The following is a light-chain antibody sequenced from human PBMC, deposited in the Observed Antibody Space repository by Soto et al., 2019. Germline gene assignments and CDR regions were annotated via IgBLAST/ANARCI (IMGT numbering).Light chain of an antibody. V-gene: IGKV4-1*01. CDR3: QQYYSTPRT. CDR1: QSILYSSNNKNY. Sequence: IQMSQPPVCMAACLGEGATINGDATQSILYSSNNKNYLAWYQQKPGQPPKLLIYWASTRESGVPDRFSGSGSGTDFTLTSSSLQAEDVAVYYCQQYYSTPRTFGQGTKVDIK. CDR2: WAS. J-gene: IGKJ1*01.